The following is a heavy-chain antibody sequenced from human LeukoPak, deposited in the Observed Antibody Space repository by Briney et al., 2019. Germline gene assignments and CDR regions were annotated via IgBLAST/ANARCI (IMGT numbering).Heavy chain of an antibody. J-gene: IGHJ4*02. D-gene: IGHD3-22*01. CDR2: IYYTGST. CDR3: AGNYYDSSGPFS. Sequence: PSETLSLTCTVSGADIRTYYWSWLWQPPGKGLEWIGHIYYTGSTSYNPSLKSRVTISVDTSKNQFSLKLSSVTAADTAVYYCAGNYYDSSGPFSWSQGTLVTVSS. V-gene: IGHV4-59*01. CDR1: GADIRTYY.